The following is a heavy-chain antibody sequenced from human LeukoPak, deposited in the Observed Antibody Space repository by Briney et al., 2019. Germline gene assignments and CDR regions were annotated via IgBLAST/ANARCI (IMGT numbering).Heavy chain of an antibody. CDR1: GFTFSSHG. V-gene: IGHV3-21*01. D-gene: IGHD6-13*01. CDR3: AKELVPISFDY. Sequence: GGSLRLSCAAFGFTFSSHGMNWVRQAPGKGLEWVSSISATGVDIYYADSVKGRLTISRDNAKNSLFLQMNSLRAEDTAVYYCAKELVPISFDYWGQGTLVTVSS. CDR2: ISATGVDI. J-gene: IGHJ4*02.